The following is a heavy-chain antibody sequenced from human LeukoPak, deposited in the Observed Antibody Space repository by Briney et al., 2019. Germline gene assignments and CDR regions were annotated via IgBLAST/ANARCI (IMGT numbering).Heavy chain of an antibody. CDR3: AKDRGSSSWYIDY. Sequence: QPGRSLRLSCAASGFTFSSYGMHWVRQAPGKGLEWVAVIWYDGSNKYYADSVKGRFTISRDNSKNTLYLQMDSLRAADTAVYYCAKDRGSSSWYIDYWGQGTLVTVSS. V-gene: IGHV3-33*06. D-gene: IGHD6-13*01. CDR1: GFTFSSYG. CDR2: IWYDGSNK. J-gene: IGHJ4*02.